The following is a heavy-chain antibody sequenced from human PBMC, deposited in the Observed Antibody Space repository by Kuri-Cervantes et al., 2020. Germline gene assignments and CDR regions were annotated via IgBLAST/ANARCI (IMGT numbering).Heavy chain of an antibody. J-gene: IGHJ4*02. CDR1: GGTFSSYA. Sequence: SVKVSCKASGGTFSSYAISWMRQAPGQGLEWMGGIIPIFNASNYAQKFQGRVTITTDDSTSTGYMELSSLRSEDTAVYYCARDGFGFYYDSSGYYLDYWGQGTLVTVSS. V-gene: IGHV1-69*05. CDR3: ARDGFGFYYDSSGYYLDY. CDR2: IIPIFNAS. D-gene: IGHD3-22*01.